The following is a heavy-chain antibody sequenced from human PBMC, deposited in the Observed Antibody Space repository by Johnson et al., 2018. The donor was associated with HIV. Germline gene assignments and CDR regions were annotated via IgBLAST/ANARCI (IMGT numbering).Heavy chain of an antibody. CDR2: IYSGGST. Sequence: VQLVESGGGVVQPGGSLRLSCAASGFTVSSNYMSWVRQAPGKGLEWVSVIYSGGSTYYADSVKGRFTISRDNAKNSLYLQMNSLRAEDTAVYYCALNWGAEGAFDIWGQGTMVTVSS. D-gene: IGHD7-27*01. J-gene: IGHJ3*02. CDR3: ALNWGAEGAFDI. CDR1: GFTVSSNY. V-gene: IGHV3-66*01.